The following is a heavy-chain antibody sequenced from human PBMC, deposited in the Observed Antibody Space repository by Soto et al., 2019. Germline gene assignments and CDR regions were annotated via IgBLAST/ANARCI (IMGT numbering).Heavy chain of an antibody. D-gene: IGHD3-22*01. CDR2: IWYDGSNK. CDR1: GFTFSSYG. Sequence: PGGSLRLSCAASGFTFSSYGMHWVRQAPGKGLEWVAVIWYDGSNKYYADSGKGRFTISRDNSKNTLYLQMNSLRAEDTAVYYCAREGYYDGSGYAFDIWGQGTMVTVSS. V-gene: IGHV3-33*01. J-gene: IGHJ3*02. CDR3: AREGYYDGSGYAFDI.